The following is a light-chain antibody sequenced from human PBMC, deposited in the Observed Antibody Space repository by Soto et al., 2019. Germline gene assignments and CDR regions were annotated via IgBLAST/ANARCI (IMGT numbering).Light chain of an antibody. V-gene: IGKV4-1*01. J-gene: IGKJ4*01. CDR1: QSVLYSSNDKNY. CDR2: WAS. CDR3: QQYYTTPLT. Sequence: DIVMTQSPDSLAVSLGERATINCKSSQSVLYSSNDKNYLAWYQQKPGQPPKLIIYWASTRESGVPDRFSGSGSGTDFTLTISSLQAEAVAVYYCQQYYTTPLTFGGGTKVEIK.